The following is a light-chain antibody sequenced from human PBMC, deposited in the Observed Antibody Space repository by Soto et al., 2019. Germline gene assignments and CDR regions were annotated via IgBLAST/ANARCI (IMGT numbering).Light chain of an antibody. V-gene: IGKV3-11*01. Sequence: EIVLTQSPATLSLSPGERATLSCRASQSVSSYLAWYQQKPGQAPRLLIYDASNRATGIPARFSGSGSGTDFTLTISRLLPEDFAVYYCQQRSNWPPRFTFGPGTKVDIK. J-gene: IGKJ3*01. CDR2: DAS. CDR1: QSVSSY. CDR3: QQRSNWPPRFT.